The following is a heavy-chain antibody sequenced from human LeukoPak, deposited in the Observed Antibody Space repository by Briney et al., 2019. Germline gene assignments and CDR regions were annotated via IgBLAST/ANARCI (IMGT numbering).Heavy chain of an antibody. CDR2: ISWHSGSI. Sequence: GGSLRLSCVVSGFTFDDYAMHWVRQAPGKGLEWVSGISWHSGSIDYADSVKGRFTISRGNAKNSLFLQMNSLIAEDTALYYCAKDISALNAFDIWGQGTMVTVSS. CDR3: AKDISALNAFDI. V-gene: IGHV3-9*01. CDR1: GFTFDDYA. J-gene: IGHJ3*02.